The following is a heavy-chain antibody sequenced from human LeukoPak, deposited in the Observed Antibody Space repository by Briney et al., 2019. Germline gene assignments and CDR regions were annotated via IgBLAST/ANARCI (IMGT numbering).Heavy chain of an antibody. CDR1: GASISSSSYY. Sequence: SETLSLTCTVSGASISSSSYYWGWIRQPPGKGLEWIGSIYYTGSTYYNPSLKSRVTISVDTSKNQFSLKLSSVTAADTAVYYCARSFARITFGGVIAKYYFDYWGQGTLVAVSS. J-gene: IGHJ4*02. CDR2: IYYTGST. CDR3: ARSFARITFGGVIAKYYFDY. V-gene: IGHV4-39*01. D-gene: IGHD3-16*02.